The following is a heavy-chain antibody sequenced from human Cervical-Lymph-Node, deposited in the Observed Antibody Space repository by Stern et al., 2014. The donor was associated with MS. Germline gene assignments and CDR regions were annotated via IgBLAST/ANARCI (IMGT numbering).Heavy chain of an antibody. CDR1: GGSISSSNW. CDR2: IYNSGST. V-gene: IGHV4-4*02. Sequence: QLQESGPGLVKPSGTLSLTCAVSGGSISSSNWRSWVRQPPGKGPEWIGEIYNSGSTTYNPPLKRRGTISVDKSKNQFSLKLSSVTAADTAVYYCAREGYSSSYDAFDIWGQGTMVTVSS. D-gene: IGHD6-6*01. CDR3: AREGYSSSYDAFDI. J-gene: IGHJ3*02.